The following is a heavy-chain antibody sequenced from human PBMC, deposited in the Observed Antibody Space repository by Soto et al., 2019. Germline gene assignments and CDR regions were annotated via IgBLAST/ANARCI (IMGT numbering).Heavy chain of an antibody. CDR3: ARDPKSPGYCSGGSCYSLPKPNWLDP. D-gene: IGHD2-15*01. CDR1: GYTFTSYY. Sequence: ASVKVSCKASGYTFTSYYMHWVRQAPGQGLEWMGIINPSGGSTSYAQKFQGRVTMTRDTSTSTVYMELSSLRSEDTAVYYCARDPKSPGYCSGGSCYSLPKPNWLDPWGQGTLVTVSS. J-gene: IGHJ5*02. V-gene: IGHV1-46*01. CDR2: INPSGGST.